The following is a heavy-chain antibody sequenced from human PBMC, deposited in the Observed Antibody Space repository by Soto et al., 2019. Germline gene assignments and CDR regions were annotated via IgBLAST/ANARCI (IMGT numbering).Heavy chain of an antibody. Sequence: EVRLVESGGGLVKPGGSLRLSCAASGFTFSSYTMNWVRQAPGKGLECVSSISSSSTSVYYADSVKGRFTISRDNAKNSLYPQMNSLRAEDTAVYYCASGPYFEILTGYFDPGGQGTVVTVSS. CDR3: ASGPYFEILTGYFDP. D-gene: IGHD3-9*01. CDR2: ISSSSTSV. J-gene: IGHJ5*02. CDR1: GFTFSSYT. V-gene: IGHV3-21*01.